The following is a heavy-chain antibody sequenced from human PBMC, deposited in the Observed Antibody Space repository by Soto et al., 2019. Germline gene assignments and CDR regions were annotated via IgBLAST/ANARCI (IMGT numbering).Heavy chain of an antibody. Sequence: VSVKVSSEACGDRLASYDMRWLRQATGQGLEWMGWMNPNSGNTGYAQKFQGRVTMTRNTSISTAYMELSSLRSEDTAVYYCARTLYGDNVDYWGQGTLVTVS. CDR2: MNPNSGNT. CDR1: GDRLASYD. CDR3: ARTLYGDNVDY. V-gene: IGHV1-8*01. J-gene: IGHJ4*02. D-gene: IGHD4-17*01.